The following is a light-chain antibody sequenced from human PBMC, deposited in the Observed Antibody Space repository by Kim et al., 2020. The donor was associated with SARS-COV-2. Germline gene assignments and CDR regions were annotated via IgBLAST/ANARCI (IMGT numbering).Light chain of an antibody. V-gene: IGLV3-1*01. Sequence: SVSPGQTTSITCSGDKLGDKYACCYQQKPGQSPVLIIYQDSKRPSGIPERFSGSNSGNTATLTLSGTQAMDEADYYCQAWDSSTVVFGGGTQLTVL. J-gene: IGLJ2*01. CDR3: QAWDSSTVV. CDR2: QDS. CDR1: KLGDKY.